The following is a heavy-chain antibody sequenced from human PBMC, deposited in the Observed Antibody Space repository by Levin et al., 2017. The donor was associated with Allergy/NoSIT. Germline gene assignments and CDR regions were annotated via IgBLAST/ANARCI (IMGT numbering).Heavy chain of an antibody. D-gene: IGHD2-2*01. Sequence: SQTLSLTCTLSGAPVTTYYWSWIRHPPGKGLEWIGHIHHNGVTSYNPSLTSRVTMSLDTSKNQFSLKLASVTAADTAVYYCARGSFTCQLLKPEFWGRGTLVTVSS. CDR3: ARGSFTCQLLKPEF. CDR1: GAPVTTYY. J-gene: IGHJ4*02. CDR2: IHHNGVT. V-gene: IGHV4-59*02.